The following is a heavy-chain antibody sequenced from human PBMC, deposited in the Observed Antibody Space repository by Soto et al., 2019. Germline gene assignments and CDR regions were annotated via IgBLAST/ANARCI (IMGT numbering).Heavy chain of an antibody. V-gene: IGHV3-48*01. D-gene: IGHD2-2*03. CDR1: GFTFSSYS. J-gene: IGHJ3*02. CDR2: ISSSSSTI. Sequence: GGSLRLSCAASGFTFSSYSMNWVRQAPGKGLEWVSYISSSSSTIYYADSVKGRFTISRDNAKNSLYLQMNSLRAEDTAVYYCARDNFGYCSSTSCYVTEDAFDIWGQGTMVTVSS. CDR3: ARDNFGYCSSTSCYVTEDAFDI.